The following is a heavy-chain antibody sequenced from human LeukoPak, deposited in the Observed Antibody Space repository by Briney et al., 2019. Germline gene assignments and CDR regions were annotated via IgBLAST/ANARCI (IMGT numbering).Heavy chain of an antibody. Sequence: GASVKVSCKASGGTFSSYAISWVRQAPGQGLEWMGGIVPIFGTANYAQKFQGRVTITADESTSTAYMELSSLRSEDTAVYYCARGVWFGEPRRFDYWGQGTLVTVSS. CDR3: ARGVWFGEPRRFDY. CDR2: IVPIFGTA. D-gene: IGHD3-10*01. CDR1: GGTFSSYA. J-gene: IGHJ4*02. V-gene: IGHV1-69*01.